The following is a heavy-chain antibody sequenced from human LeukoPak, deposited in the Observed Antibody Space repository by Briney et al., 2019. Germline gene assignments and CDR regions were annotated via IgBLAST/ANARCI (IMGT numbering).Heavy chain of an antibody. CDR1: SGSFSGYY. J-gene: IGHJ6*03. Sequence: PSETLSLTCAVYSGSFSGYYWSWIRQPPGKGLEWIGEINHSGSTNYNPSLKSRVTISVDTSKNQFSLKLSSVTAADTAVYYCASGAEVVPAATPNYYYMDVWGKGTTVTVSS. CDR2: INHSGST. D-gene: IGHD2-2*01. V-gene: IGHV4-34*01. CDR3: ASGAEVVPAATPNYYYMDV.